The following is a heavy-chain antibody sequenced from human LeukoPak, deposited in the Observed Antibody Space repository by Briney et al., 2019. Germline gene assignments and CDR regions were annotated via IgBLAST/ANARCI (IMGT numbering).Heavy chain of an antibody. CDR2: IHPDGSDT. Sequence: GGSLRLSCAVSGFAFSTYWMHWVRQAPGRGRVWVSLIHPDGSDTNYAASVKGRFTISRDNAKNTLYLQMDSLRADDTAVYYCARGYNYGMDVWGQGTTVTVSS. CDR3: ARGYNYGMDV. D-gene: IGHD2-2*02. J-gene: IGHJ6*02. CDR1: GFAFSTYW. V-gene: IGHV3-74*01.